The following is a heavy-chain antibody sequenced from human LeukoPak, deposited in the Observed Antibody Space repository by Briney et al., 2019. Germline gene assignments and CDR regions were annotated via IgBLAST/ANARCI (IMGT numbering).Heavy chain of an antibody. D-gene: IGHD1-26*01. Sequence: GASVKVCCKASGYTFTNYGISWVRQAPGQGVEWMGWISAYNGHTNYAQKLQGRVTMTTDTSTTTGYMELRSLRSDDTAVYYCARGIHSGSSGPYYFDYWGQGTLVTVSS. CDR1: GYTFTNYG. V-gene: IGHV1-18*01. J-gene: IGHJ4*02. CDR2: ISAYNGHT. CDR3: ARGIHSGSSGPYYFDY.